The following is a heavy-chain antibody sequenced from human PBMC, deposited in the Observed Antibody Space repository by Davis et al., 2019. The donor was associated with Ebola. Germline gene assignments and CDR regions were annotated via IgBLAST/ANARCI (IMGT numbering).Heavy chain of an antibody. CDR3: AKSQYYYDSSGSPGF. J-gene: IGHJ3*01. Sequence: PGGSLRLSCAASGFSISSYWMHWVRQAPGKGLVWVSRSNSDGSSTSYADSVKGRFTISRDNSKNTLYLQMNSLRAEDTAVYYCAKSQYYYDSSGSPGFWGQGTMVTVSS. D-gene: IGHD3-22*01. V-gene: IGHV3-74*01. CDR2: SNSDGSST. CDR1: GFSISSYW.